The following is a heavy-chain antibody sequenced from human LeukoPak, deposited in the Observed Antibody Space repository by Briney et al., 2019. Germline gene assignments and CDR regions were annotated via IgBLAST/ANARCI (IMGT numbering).Heavy chain of an antibody. D-gene: IGHD1-26*01. Sequence: GESLRLSCAASGFTFSSYAMSWVRQAPGKGLEWVSAISGSGGSTYYADSVKGRFTISRDNAKNSLYLQMNSLRAEDTAVYYCARAGSGSYYGLYYFDYWGQGTLVTVSS. CDR3: ARAGSGSYYGLYYFDY. CDR1: GFTFSSYA. CDR2: ISGSGGST. V-gene: IGHV3-23*01. J-gene: IGHJ4*02.